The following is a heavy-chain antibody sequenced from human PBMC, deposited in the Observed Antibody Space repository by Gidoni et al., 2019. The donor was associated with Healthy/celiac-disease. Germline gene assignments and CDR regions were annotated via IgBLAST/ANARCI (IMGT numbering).Heavy chain of an antibody. CDR1: GFTFSSYA. CDR3: ARGDSTFDY. V-gene: IGHV3-30-3*01. D-gene: IGHD1-1*01. CDR2: ISYDGSNK. J-gene: IGHJ4*02. Sequence: QVPLVESGGGVVQPGRSLRLSCAASGFTFSSYAMHWVRQAPGKGLEWVAVISYDGSNKYYADSVKGRFTISRDNSKNTLYLQMNSLRAEDTAVYYCARGDSTFDYWGQGTLVTVSS.